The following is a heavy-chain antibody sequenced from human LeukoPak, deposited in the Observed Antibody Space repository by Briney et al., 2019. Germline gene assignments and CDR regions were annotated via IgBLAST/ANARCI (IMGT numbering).Heavy chain of an antibody. CDR1: GGSISSSSYY. V-gene: IGHV4-39*07. CDR3: ARDQWFGGETLSV. J-gene: IGHJ4*02. D-gene: IGHD3-10*01. Sequence: PSETLSLTCTVSGGSISSSSYYWGWIRQPPGKGLEWIGSIYYSGSTYYNPSLKSRVTISVDTSKNQFSLKLSSVTAADTAVYYCARDQWFGGETLSVWGQGTLVTVSS. CDR2: IYYSGST.